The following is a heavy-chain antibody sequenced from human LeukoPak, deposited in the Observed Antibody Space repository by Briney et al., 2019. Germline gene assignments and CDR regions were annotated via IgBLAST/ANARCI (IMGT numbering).Heavy chain of an antibody. CDR1: GFTFSSYA. CDR3: AKFTGYSNYYYYYMDV. CDR2: ISGSGGRT. D-gene: IGHD4-11*01. V-gene: IGHV3-23*01. J-gene: IGHJ6*03. Sequence: GRSLRLSCAASGFTFSSYAMSWVRQAPGKGLEWVSAISGSGGRTYYTDSVKGRVTISRDNSKNTLYLQMNSLRAEDTAVYYCAKFTGYSNYYYYYMDVWGKGTTVTVSS.